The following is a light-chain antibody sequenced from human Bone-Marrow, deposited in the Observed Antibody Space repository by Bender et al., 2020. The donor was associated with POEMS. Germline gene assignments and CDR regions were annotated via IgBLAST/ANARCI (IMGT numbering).Light chain of an antibody. CDR2: SDN. CDR1: NSNIVTNA. Sequence: QSVLTQPPSASGTPGQRVTISCSGSNSNIVTNAVNWYQQFPGRAPTLPIYSDNQRPSGVPDRFYAFKSGTSASLAISGLQSEDEADYYCAEWDAGMSGGVFGGGTKLTVL. CDR3: AEWDAGMSGGV. J-gene: IGLJ3*02. V-gene: IGLV1-44*01.